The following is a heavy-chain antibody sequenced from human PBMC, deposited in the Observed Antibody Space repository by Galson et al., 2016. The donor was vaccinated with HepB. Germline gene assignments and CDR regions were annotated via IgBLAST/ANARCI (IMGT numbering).Heavy chain of an antibody. CDR3: AREGSGSYFIYFDY. CDR1: GFTFSSHE. V-gene: IGHV3-48*03. D-gene: IGHD1-26*01. J-gene: IGHJ4*02. CDR2: ISSSGSTI. Sequence: SLRLSCAASGFTFSSHEMNWVRQAPGKGLEWVSYISSSGSTIYYADSVKGRFTISRDNAKNSLYLQMNSLRAEDTAVYYCAREGSGSYFIYFDYWGQGALVTVSS.